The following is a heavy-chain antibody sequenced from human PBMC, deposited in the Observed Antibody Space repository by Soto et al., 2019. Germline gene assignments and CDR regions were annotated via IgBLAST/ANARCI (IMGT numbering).Heavy chain of an antibody. CDR2: ISESSDTI. V-gene: IGHV3-48*01. Sequence: EVQLVESGGGLVQPGGSLRLSCTASGFTFSDYSMDWVRQTPGKGLEWLSYISESSDTIYYADSVKRRFTISRDNAKNSLFLQMSSLRGEDMAVYYCSRDTMGELSIADYWGQGTPVTVSS. D-gene: IGHD3-16*02. J-gene: IGHJ4*02. CDR3: SRDTMGELSIADY. CDR1: GFTFSDYS.